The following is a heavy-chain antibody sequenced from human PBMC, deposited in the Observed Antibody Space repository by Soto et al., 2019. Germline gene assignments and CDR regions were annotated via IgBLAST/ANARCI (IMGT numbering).Heavy chain of an antibody. CDR3: ARPDCSSTSCYGKGVVDY. Sequence: SVKGRLTISRDNAKNSLYLQMNSLRAEDTAVYYCARPDCSSTSCYGKGVVDYWGQGTLVTGSS. V-gene: IGHV3-48*01. J-gene: IGHJ4*02. D-gene: IGHD2-2*01.